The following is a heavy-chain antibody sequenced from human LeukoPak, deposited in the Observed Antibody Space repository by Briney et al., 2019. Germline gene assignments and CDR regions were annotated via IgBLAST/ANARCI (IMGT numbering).Heavy chain of an antibody. CDR3: AKDSSGWYGYFQH. Sequence: GGSLRLSCAASGFTFSSYWMSWVRQASGKGLEWVANIKQDGSEKYYVDSVKGRFTISRDNAKNSLYLQMNSLRAEDTALYYCAKDSSGWYGYFQHWGQGTLVTVSS. D-gene: IGHD6-19*01. CDR2: IKQDGSEK. CDR1: GFTFSSYW. V-gene: IGHV3-7*03. J-gene: IGHJ1*01.